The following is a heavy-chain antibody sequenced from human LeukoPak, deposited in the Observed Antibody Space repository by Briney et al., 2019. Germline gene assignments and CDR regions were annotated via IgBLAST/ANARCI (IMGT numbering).Heavy chain of an antibody. D-gene: IGHD1-14*01. CDR2: IYYRGST. CDR1: GGSISFHY. J-gene: IGHJ3*02. CDR3: ARAHCSGTTCFPFDAFDM. V-gene: IGHV4-59*11. Sequence: SETLSLTCTVSGGSISFHYWSWIRQPPGKGLEWIGCIYYRGSTNSNPSLKSRVTMSVDTSRNQFSLKLSSVTAADTAAYYCARAHCSGTTCFPFDAFDMWGQGTMVTVSS.